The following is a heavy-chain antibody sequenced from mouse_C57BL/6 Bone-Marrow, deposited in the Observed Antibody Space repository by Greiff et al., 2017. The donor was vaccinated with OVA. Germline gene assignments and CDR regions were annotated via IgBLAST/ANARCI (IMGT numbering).Heavy chain of an antibody. J-gene: IGHJ3*01. V-gene: IGHV1-4*01. Sequence: VQLVESGAELARPGASVKMSCKASGYTFTSYTMHWVKQRPGQGLEWIGYINPSSGYTKYNQKFKDKATLTADKSSSTAYMQLSSLTSEDSAVYYCARRGYGNPFAYWGQGTLVTVSA. CDR1: GYTFTSYT. CDR3: ARRGYGNPFAY. CDR2: INPSSGYT. D-gene: IGHD2-10*02.